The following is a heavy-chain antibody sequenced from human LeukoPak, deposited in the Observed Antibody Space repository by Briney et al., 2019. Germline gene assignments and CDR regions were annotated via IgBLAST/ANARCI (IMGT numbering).Heavy chain of an antibody. V-gene: IGHV4-39*01. J-gene: IGHJ4*02. CDR3: ARGRGSHAAAGTGPPFDY. D-gene: IGHD6-13*01. Sequence: SETLSLTCTVSGGSISSYYWGWIRQPPGKGLEWIGSIYYSGSTYYNPSLKSRVTISVDTSKNQFSLKLSSVTAADTAVYYCARGRGSHAAAGTGPPFDYWGQGTLVTVSS. CDR2: IYYSGST. CDR1: GGSISSYY.